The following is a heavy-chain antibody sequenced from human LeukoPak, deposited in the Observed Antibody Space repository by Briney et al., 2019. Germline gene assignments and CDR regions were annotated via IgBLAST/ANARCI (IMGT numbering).Heavy chain of an antibody. CDR1: GFTFRSYA. D-gene: IGHD6-19*01. Sequence: GRSLRLSCAASGFTFRSYAMHWVRQAPGKGLEWEAAISYDGSNKKYADSVKGRFTISRDNSKNTLYLQMNSLRAEDTAVYYCAKDLYPITIAVAGREVDYWGQGTLVTVSS. J-gene: IGHJ4*02. CDR2: ISYDGSNK. CDR3: AKDLYPITIAVAGREVDY. V-gene: IGHV3-30*04.